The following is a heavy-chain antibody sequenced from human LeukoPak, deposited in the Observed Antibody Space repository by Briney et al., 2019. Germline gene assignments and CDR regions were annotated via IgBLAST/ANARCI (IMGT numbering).Heavy chain of an antibody. V-gene: IGHV4-59*02. Sequence: SETLSLTCTISGGSVSDYYWSWIRQSPGKGLEWIGYIYYTGSTTYNPSLKSRVTMSVDTSKNQFSLKLSSVTAADTAVYYCARAHTHYDILTGHAFDIWGQGTMVTVSS. CDR2: IYYTGST. CDR3: ARAHTHYDILTGHAFDI. CDR1: GGSVSDYY. J-gene: IGHJ3*02. D-gene: IGHD3-9*01.